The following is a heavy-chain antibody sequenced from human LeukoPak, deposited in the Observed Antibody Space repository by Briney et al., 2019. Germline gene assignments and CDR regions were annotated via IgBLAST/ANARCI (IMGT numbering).Heavy chain of an antibody. D-gene: IGHD2-2*01. CDR1: GFTFSSYS. J-gene: IGHJ4*02. CDR3: AKSQGSGEYQLLPYFDY. Sequence: GVSLRLSRAASGFTFSSYSMSWVRQAPGKGLEWVSAISGSGGSTYYADSVKGRFTISRDNSKNTLYLQMNSLRAEDTAVYYCAKSQGSGEYQLLPYFDYWGQGTLVTVSS. CDR2: ISGSGGST. V-gene: IGHV3-23*01.